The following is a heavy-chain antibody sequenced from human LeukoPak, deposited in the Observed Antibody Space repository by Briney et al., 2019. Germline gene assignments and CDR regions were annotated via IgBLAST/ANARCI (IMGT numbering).Heavy chain of an antibody. V-gene: IGHV1-18*01. J-gene: IGHJ6*02. CDR3: ARDRVGIVLMVYAHYGMDV. CDR1: GYTFTSYG. Sequence: GASVKVSCKASGYTFTSYGISWVRQAPGQGLEWMGWISAYNGNTNYAQKLQGRVTMTTDTSTSTAYMELRSLRSDDTAVYYCARDRVGIVLMVYAHYGMDVWGQGTTVTVSS. CDR2: ISAYNGNT. D-gene: IGHD2-8*01.